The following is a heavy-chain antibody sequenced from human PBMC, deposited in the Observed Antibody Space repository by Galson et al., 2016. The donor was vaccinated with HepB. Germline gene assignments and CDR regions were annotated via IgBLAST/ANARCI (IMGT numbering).Heavy chain of an antibody. CDR1: GFLFRGYG. CDR2: DSMDGRRK. J-gene: IGHJ4*02. V-gene: IGHV3-30*18. CDR3: AKRHEFCPPVGCSVDY. Sequence: SLRLSCAGSGFLFRGYGMHWVRQAPGKGLEWVAADSMDGRRKFYSDSVRGRFTISRDNSNNMLFLQMDSLRPDHTAVYYCAKRHEFCPPVGCSVDYWGQGTPVSVSS. D-gene: IGHD3-10*02.